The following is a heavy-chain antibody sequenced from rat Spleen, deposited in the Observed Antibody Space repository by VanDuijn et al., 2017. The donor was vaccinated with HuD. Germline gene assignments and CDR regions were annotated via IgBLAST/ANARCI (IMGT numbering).Heavy chain of an antibody. CDR2: ISYDGGST. CDR3: TRPTDWYFGF. Sequence: EVQVVESGGGLVQPGRSLKLSCAASGFSFRDYAMAWVRQAPKKGLEWVAYISYDGGSTYYRDPVKGRFTISRDNAKSTLYLQMDSLRSEDTATYYCTRPTDWYFGFWGPGTMVTVSS. V-gene: IGHV5-17*01. CDR1: GFSFRDYA. D-gene: IGHD1-11*01. J-gene: IGHJ1*01.